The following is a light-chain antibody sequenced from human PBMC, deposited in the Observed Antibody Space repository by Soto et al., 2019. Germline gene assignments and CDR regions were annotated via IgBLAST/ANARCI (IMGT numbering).Light chain of an antibody. J-gene: IGKJ4*01. Sequence: EIVMTQSPATLSVSPGERATLSCRASQSVSSRFAWYQQKPGQAPRLLIYDASTRATCIPARFSGSGSGTEFTLTISSLQSEDFVVYYCQQYNHWPLTFGGGTKVEIK. CDR1: QSVSSR. V-gene: IGKV3D-15*01. CDR3: QQYNHWPLT. CDR2: DAS.